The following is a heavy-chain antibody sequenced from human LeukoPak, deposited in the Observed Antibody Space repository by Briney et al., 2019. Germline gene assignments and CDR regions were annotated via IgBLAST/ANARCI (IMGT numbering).Heavy chain of an antibody. CDR1: GYSISSGYY. CDR2: IYHSGST. J-gene: IGHJ4*02. D-gene: IGHD7-27*01. V-gene: IGHV4-38-2*01. CDR3: ARHLGLGSYFDY. Sequence: SETLSLTCAVSGYSISSGYYWGWIRQPPGKGLEWIGSIYHSGSTYYNPSLKSRVTISVDTSKNQFSLKLSSVTAADTAVYYCARHLGLGSYFDYWGQGTLVTVS.